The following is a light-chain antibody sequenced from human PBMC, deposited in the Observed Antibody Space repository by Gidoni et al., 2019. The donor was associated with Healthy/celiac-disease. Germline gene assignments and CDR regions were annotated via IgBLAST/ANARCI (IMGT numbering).Light chain of an antibody. V-gene: IGLV1-40*01. Sequence: GYDVHWYQQLPGTAPKLLIYGNSNRPSGVPDRISGSKSGTSASLAITGLQAEDEADYYCQSYDSSLSVVFGGGTKLTVL. J-gene: IGLJ2*01. CDR1: GYD. CDR2: GNS. CDR3: QSYDSSLSVV.